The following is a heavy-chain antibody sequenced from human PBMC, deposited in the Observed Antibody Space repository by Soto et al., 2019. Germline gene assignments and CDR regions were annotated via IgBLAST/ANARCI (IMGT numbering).Heavy chain of an antibody. J-gene: IGHJ4*02. CDR2: INPSGGST. V-gene: IGHV1-46*03. CDR3: ARSGYSGYDFEVHFDY. Sequence: ASVKVSCKASGYTFTSYYMHWVRQAPGQGLEWMGIINPSGGSTSYAQKFQGRVTMTRDTSTSTVYMELSSLRSEDTAVYYCARSGYSGYDFEVHFDYWGQGTLVSGSS. D-gene: IGHD5-12*01. CDR1: GYTFTSYY.